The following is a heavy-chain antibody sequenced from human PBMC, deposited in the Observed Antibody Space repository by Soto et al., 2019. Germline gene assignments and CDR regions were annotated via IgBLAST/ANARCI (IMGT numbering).Heavy chain of an antibody. V-gene: IGHV3-33*01. CDR1: GFTFSSHV. CDR3: ARDSQPLRDYYYGMDV. D-gene: IGHD3-3*01. CDR2: IWYDGSNK. J-gene: IGHJ6*02. Sequence: QVQLVESGGGVVLPGRSLRLSCAASGFTFSSHVMHWVRQAPGKGLEWVAVIWYDGSNKYYVDSVKGRFTISRDNSKNTLYLQMNSLRAEDTALYYCARDSQPLRDYYYGMDVWGQGTTVTVSS.